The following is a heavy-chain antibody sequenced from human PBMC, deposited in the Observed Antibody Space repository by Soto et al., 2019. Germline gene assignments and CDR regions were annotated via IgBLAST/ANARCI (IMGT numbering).Heavy chain of an antibody. CDR2: ISGSGGST. Sequence: GGSLRLSCAASGLTFSSYAMSWVRQAPGKGLEWVSAISGSGGSTYYADSVKGRFTISRDNSKNTLYLQMNSLRAEDTAVYYCARNEGVAVAGYYYYGMDVWGQGTTVTVSS. D-gene: IGHD6-19*01. V-gene: IGHV3-23*01. CDR3: ARNEGVAVAGYYYYGMDV. J-gene: IGHJ6*02. CDR1: GLTFSSYA.